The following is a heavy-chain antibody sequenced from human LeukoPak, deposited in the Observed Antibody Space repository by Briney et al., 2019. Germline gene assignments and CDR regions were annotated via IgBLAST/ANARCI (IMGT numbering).Heavy chain of an antibody. D-gene: IGHD3-10*01. CDR3: ARGHTRITMLRGSRSAYYFDY. V-gene: IGHV4-34*01. CDR1: SGSFSGYY. CDR2: IIHSLGT. J-gene: IGHJ4*02. Sequence: SETLSLTCSVYSGSFSGYYWSWIRPPPGKGLEWIGEIIHSLGTNHNPPLKSRVTMSLDTSKNQFSLKLSSVTAADTAVYYCARGHTRITMLRGSRSAYYFDYWGQGTLVTVSS.